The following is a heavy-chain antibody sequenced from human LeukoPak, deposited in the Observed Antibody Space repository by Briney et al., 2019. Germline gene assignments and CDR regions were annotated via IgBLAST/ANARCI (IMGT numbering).Heavy chain of an antibody. CDR1: GGSISSYY. CDR2: IYYSGST. D-gene: IGHD1-26*01. Sequence: SETLSLTCTVSGGSISSYYWSWIRQPPGKGLEWIGYIYYSGSTNYNPSLKSRVTISVDTSKNPYSLKLSSVAAADTAVYYCARGGASFPGDFDYWGQGTLVTVSS. J-gene: IGHJ4*02. V-gene: IGHV4-59*01. CDR3: ARGGASFPGDFDY.